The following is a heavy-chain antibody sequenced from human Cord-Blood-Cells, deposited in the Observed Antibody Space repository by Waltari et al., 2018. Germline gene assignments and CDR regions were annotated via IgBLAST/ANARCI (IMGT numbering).Heavy chain of an antibody. V-gene: IGHV3-48*03. CDR1: GFTFSSYD. D-gene: IGHD7-27*01. CDR2: IRSSGSTI. Sequence: EVQLVASGGGLVQPGGSLRLSCAASGFTFSSYDMNRVRQAPGKGLEWDSYIRSSGSTIYYADSVKGRLTISRDNAKNSLYLQMNSLRAEDTAVYYCARTNWVDAFDIWGQGTMVTDSS. J-gene: IGHJ3*02. CDR3: ARTNWVDAFDI.